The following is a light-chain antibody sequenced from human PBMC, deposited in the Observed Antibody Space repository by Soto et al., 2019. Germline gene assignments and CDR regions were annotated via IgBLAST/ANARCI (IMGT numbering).Light chain of an antibody. CDR3: QQANSFPLT. Sequence: MKKSPSSVSASKGARVTITCRASQGISSWLAWYQQKPGKAPKLLIYAASSLQSGVPSRFSGNGSGTDVNLNLCSLQTEDGETYDGQQANSFPLTFGGGTNVDIK. J-gene: IGKJ4*01. V-gene: IGKV1-12*01. CDR2: AAS. CDR1: QGISSW.